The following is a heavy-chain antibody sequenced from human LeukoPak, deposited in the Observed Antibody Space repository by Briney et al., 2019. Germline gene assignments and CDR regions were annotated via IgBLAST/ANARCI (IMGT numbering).Heavy chain of an antibody. CDR2: INCNSGGT. J-gene: IGHJ4*02. CDR3: ARDLTSTPNWEFDY. CDR1: GYTFADYF. D-gene: IGHD1-26*01. V-gene: IGHV1-2*06. Sequence: ASVKVSCKASGYTFADYFIPWVRQAPGQGLEWVGRINCNSGGTEYAQKFQGRVTMTRDTSINTAYVEVSSLKSDDTAVYYCARDLTSTPNWEFDYWGQGTLVTVSS.